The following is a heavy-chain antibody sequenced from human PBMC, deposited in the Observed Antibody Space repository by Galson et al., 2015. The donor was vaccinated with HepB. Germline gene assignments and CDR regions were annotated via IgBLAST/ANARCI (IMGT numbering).Heavy chain of an antibody. CDR1: GGTFSSYA. CDR2: IIPIFGTA. CDR3: ARDRYCSSTSCYSADAFDI. V-gene: IGHV1-69*01. J-gene: IGHJ3*02. Sequence: SCKASGGTFSSYAISWVRQAPGQGLEWMGGIIPIFGTANYAQKFQGRVTITADESTSTAYMELSSLRSEDTAVYYCARDRYCSSTSCYSADAFDIWGQGTMVTVSS. D-gene: IGHD2-2*02.